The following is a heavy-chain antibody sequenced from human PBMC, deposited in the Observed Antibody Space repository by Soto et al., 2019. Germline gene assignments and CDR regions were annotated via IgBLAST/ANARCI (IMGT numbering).Heavy chain of an antibody. CDR3: ARDFYPLAHYFDP. CDR2: VSGSNGKT. J-gene: IGHJ4*02. Sequence: GASVKVSCKASGYTFINHGISWVRQAPGQGLEWMGWVSGSNGKTKYAQKFQGRVTMTRETSTSTAHMELRNLTSGDTAVYFCARDFYPLAHYFDPWGQGTLVTVSS. V-gene: IGHV1-18*04. CDR1: GYTFINHG.